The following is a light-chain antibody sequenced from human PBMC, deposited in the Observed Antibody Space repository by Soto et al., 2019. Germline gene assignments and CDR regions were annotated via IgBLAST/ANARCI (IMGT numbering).Light chain of an antibody. CDR2: GAS. Sequence: EVVLTQSPDTLSLSPGEEATLSCRASQSLRTNYVAWYQQKPGQAPRLLIYGASFRATGIPDRFSGRGSGTDFTLSISRLEPEDFGVYYCQQFSSYPLTLGGGTKVDIK. CDR3: QQFSSYPLT. J-gene: IGKJ4*01. V-gene: IGKV3-20*01. CDR1: QSLRTNY.